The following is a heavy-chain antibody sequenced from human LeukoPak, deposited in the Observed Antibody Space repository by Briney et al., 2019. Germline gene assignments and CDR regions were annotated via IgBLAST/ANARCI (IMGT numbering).Heavy chain of an antibody. D-gene: IGHD4-17*01. V-gene: IGHV3-33*07. J-gene: IGHJ2*01. CDR1: GFTFSSYG. Sequence: VQPGRSLRLSCAASGFTFSSYGMCWVRHAPGKGLEWVSVIRYDGSKEYYADSVKGRFTISRDNSRNTLYFQMNSLRVEDTAVYYCARGKGVTTDGYLDLWGRGTLVTVSS. CDR2: IRYDGSKE. CDR3: ARGKGVTTDGYLDL.